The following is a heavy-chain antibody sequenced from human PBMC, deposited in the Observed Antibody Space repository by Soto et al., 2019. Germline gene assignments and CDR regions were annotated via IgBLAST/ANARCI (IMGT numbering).Heavy chain of an antibody. Sequence: PSETLSLTCAVYGGSFSGYYWSWIRQPPGKGLEWIGEINHSGSTNYNPSLKSRVTISVDTSKNQFSLKLSSVTAADTAVYYCARDGEYSSSSGLRYFDYWGQGTLVTVSS. J-gene: IGHJ4*02. V-gene: IGHV4-34*01. CDR1: GGSFSGYY. D-gene: IGHD6-6*01. CDR3: ARDGEYSSSSGLRYFDY. CDR2: INHSGST.